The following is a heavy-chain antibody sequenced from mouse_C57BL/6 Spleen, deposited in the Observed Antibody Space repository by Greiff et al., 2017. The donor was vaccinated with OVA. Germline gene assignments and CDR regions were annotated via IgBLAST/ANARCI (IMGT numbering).Heavy chain of an antibody. CDR2: IRLKSDNYAT. Sequence: VQLKESGGGLVQPGGSMKLSCVASGFTFSNYWMNWVRQSPEKGLEWVAQIRLKSDNYATHYAESVKGRFTISRDDSKSSVYLQMNNLRAEDTGIYYCTGGVYGSSWDWYFDVWGTGTTVTVSS. D-gene: IGHD1-1*01. CDR1: GFTFSNYW. CDR3: TGGVYGSSWDWYFDV. V-gene: IGHV6-3*01. J-gene: IGHJ1*03.